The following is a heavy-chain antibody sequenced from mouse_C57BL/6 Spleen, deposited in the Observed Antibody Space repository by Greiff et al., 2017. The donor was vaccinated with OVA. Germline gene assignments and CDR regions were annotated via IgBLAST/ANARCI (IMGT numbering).Heavy chain of an antibody. Sequence: EVKLMESGPELVKPGASVKISCKASGYSFPGYYMHRVKQSHGNILDWIGYIYPYNGVSSYKQKFKGKATLTVDKSSSTAYMELRSLTSEDSAVYYCARYRSDPYAMDYWGQGTSVTVSS. V-gene: IGHV1-31*01. J-gene: IGHJ4*01. D-gene: IGHD1-1*01. CDR2: IYPYNGVS. CDR3: ARYRSDPYAMDY. CDR1: GYSFPGYY.